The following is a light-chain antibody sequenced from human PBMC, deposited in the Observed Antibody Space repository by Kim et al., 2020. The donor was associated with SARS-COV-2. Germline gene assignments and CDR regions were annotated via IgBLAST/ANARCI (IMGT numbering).Light chain of an antibody. V-gene: IGLV3-1*01. CDR1: KLGNKY. Sequence: GSPGQAASITCSGDKLGNKYACWYQQKPGQSPVLVIYQDSKRPSGIPERFSGSNSGNTATLTISGTQAMDEADYYCQAWDSSTVVFGGGTQLTVL. CDR3: QAWDSSTVV. J-gene: IGLJ2*01. CDR2: QDS.